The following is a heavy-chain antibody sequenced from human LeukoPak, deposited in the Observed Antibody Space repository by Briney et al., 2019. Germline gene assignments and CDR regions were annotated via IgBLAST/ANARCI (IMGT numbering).Heavy chain of an antibody. D-gene: IGHD1-1*01. CDR2: IYHSGST. CDR1: GYSISSGYY. V-gene: IGHV4-38-2*02. J-gene: IGHJ3*02. CDR3: ARDIASGTTDAFDI. Sequence: PSETLSLTCTVPGYSISSGYYWGWIRQPPGKGLEWIGSIYHSGSTYYNPSLKSRVTISVDTSKNQFSLKLSSVTAADTAVYYCARDIASGTTDAFDIWGQGTMVTVSS.